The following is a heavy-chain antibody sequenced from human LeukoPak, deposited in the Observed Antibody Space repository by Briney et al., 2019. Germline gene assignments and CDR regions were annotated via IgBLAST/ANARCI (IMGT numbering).Heavy chain of an antibody. Sequence: PQTLSLTCTVSGGSISSGDYYWSWIRQPPGKGLEWIGYIYYSGRTYYNPSLKSRVTISVDTSKNQFSLKLSSVTAADTAVYYCAVDAYGDYDYFDYWGQGTLVTVSS. J-gene: IGHJ4*02. CDR2: IYYSGRT. V-gene: IGHV4-30-4*01. CDR1: GGSISSGDYY. D-gene: IGHD4-17*01. CDR3: AVDAYGDYDYFDY.